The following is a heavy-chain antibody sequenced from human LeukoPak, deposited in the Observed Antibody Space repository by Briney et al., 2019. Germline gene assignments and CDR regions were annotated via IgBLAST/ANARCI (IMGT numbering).Heavy chain of an antibody. V-gene: IGHV1-2*02. J-gene: IGHJ4*02. CDR3: ARARQWLVLLPNY. D-gene: IGHD6-19*01. Sequence: WASVKVSCKASGYTFTGYYMHWVRQAPGQGLEWMGWINPNSGGTNYAQKFQGRVTMTRDTSISTAYMELSRLRSDDTAVYYCARARQWLVLLPNYWGQGTLVTVSS. CDR2: INPNSGGT. CDR1: GYTFTGYY.